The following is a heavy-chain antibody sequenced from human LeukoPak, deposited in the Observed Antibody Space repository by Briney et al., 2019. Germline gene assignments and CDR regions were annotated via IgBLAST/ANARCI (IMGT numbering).Heavy chain of an antibody. CDR2: IWYDGSNQ. Sequence: GGSLRLSCAASGFTFSNYVIHWVRQAPGKGLEWVTLIWYDGSNQHYADSVKGRFTISRDNSKNTLYLQMNSLRAEDAAVCYCAREGGSGSYSTFFDYWGQGTLVTVSS. V-gene: IGHV3-33*01. J-gene: IGHJ4*02. CDR1: GFTFSNYV. CDR3: AREGGSGSYSTFFDY. D-gene: IGHD3-10*01.